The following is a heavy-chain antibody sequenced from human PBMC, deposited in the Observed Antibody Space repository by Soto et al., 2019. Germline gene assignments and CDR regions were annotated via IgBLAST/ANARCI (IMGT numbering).Heavy chain of an antibody. J-gene: IGHJ4*02. CDR2: ISSSSGTI. CDR1: GFTFSGYN. V-gene: IGHV3-48*01. Sequence: GGSLRLSCAASGFTFSGYNMTWVDQAPGKGLEWVSYISSSSGTIYYADSVKGRFTISRDNDKNSLYLQMNSLRAEDTAVYYCAKPRGYYDSSGYPTPDYWGQGT. CDR3: AKPRGYYDSSGYPTPDY. D-gene: IGHD3-22*01.